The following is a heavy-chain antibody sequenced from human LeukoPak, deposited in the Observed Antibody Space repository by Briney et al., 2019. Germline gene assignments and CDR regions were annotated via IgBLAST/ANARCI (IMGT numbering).Heavy chain of an antibody. CDR1: GGSISSSSYY. D-gene: IGHD5-18*01. J-gene: IGHJ1*01. V-gene: IGHV4-39*01. CDR3: ARIGYSYAHFQH. Sequence: KPSETLSLTCTISGGSISSSSYYWGWIRQPPGKGLEWIGSIYYSGSAYYNPSLKSRVTISVDTSKNQFSLKLSSVTAADTAVYYCARIGYSYAHFQHWGQGTLVTVSS. CDR2: IYYSGSA.